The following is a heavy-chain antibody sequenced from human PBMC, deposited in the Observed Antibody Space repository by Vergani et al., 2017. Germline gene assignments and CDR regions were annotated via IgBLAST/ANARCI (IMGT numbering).Heavy chain of an antibody. V-gene: IGHV1-46*01. CDR2: INPSGGST. J-gene: IGHJ5*02. D-gene: IGHD2-2*02. CDR1: GYTFTSYY. Sequence: QVQLVQSGAEVKKPGASVKVSCQASGYTFTSYYIHWVRQAPGQGLEWMGIINPSGGSTNYAQKFQGRVTMTRDTSTSTVFMELSSLRSEDTAVYYCARGCGSTSCYKRGEDRFDPWGQGTLVTVSS. CDR3: ARGCGSTSCYKRGEDRFDP.